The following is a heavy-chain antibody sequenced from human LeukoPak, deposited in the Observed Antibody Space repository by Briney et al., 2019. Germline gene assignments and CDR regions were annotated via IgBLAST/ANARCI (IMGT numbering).Heavy chain of an antibody. CDR2: IRGDEGDK. J-gene: IGHJ4*02. CDR3: ARYNSAWKTDDY. D-gene: IGHD6-19*01. CDR1: GFTFRNYW. Sequence: GGSLRLSCTVSGFTFRNYWMAWVRQAPGKGLEWVSNIRGDEGDKNSVDSVKGRFTISRDNAKKSLYLQMNSLRVEDTAVYFCARYNSAWKTDDYWGQGTLVTVSS. V-gene: IGHV3-7*03.